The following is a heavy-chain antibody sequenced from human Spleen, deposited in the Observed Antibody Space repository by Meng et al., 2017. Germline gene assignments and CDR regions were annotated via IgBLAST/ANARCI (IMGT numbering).Heavy chain of an antibody. CDR3: VRSRAWVRTGFDP. J-gene: IGHJ5*02. CDR1: GDSISSSDSY. Sequence: QPQLQESGPGLVKPSGTLFPTCSVSGDSISSSDSYWGWIRHSPGKGLEWIGSIGHSGFTYYTPSLESRVTVSVDTSRSQFSLELTSVTAADTAAYYCVRSRAWVRTGFDPWGQGTLVTVSS. D-gene: IGHD1/OR15-1a*01. V-gene: IGHV4-39*01. CDR2: IGHSGFT.